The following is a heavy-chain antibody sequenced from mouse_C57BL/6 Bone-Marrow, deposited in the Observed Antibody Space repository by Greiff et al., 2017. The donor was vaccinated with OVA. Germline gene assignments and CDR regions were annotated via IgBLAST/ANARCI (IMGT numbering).Heavy chain of an antibody. V-gene: IGHV1-74*01. D-gene: IGHD2-3*01. CDR3: AIGGLYSGYLDY. J-gene: IGHJ2*01. CDR1: GYTFTSYW. Sequence: QVHVKQPGAELVKPGASVKVSCKASGYTFTSYWMHWVKQRPGQGLEWIGRIHPSDSDTNYNQKFKGKATLTVDKSSSTAYMQLSSLTSEDSAVYYCAIGGLYSGYLDYWGQGTTLTVSS. CDR2: IHPSDSDT.